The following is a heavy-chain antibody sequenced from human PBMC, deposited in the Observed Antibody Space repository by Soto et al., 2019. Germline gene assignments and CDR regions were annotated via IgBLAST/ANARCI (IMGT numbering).Heavy chain of an antibody. Sequence: ASVKVSCKASGYTFTSYYMHWVRQAPGQGLEWMGIINPSGGSTSYAQKFQGRVTMTRDTSTSTVYMELSSLRSEDTAVYYCGRTYSSGWYGFWGQGTLVTVSS. D-gene: IGHD6-19*01. CDR1: GYTFTSYY. V-gene: IGHV1-46*01. CDR2: INPSGGST. CDR3: GRTYSSGWYGF. J-gene: IGHJ4*02.